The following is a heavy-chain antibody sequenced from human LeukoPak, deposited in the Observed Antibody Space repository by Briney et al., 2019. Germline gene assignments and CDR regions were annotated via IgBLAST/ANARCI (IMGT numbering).Heavy chain of an antibody. D-gene: IGHD1-20*01. V-gene: IGHV1-2*02. CDR3: AREIPSNWNDALDY. CDR2: INPNSGGT. CDR1: GYTFTGFY. J-gene: IGHJ4*02. Sequence: ASVKVSCKASGYTFTGFYIHWLRQAPGQGPEWMGWINPNSGGTKYAQKFQGKVALTSDSSISTAYMEVSRLQSGDTAIYYCAREIPSNWNDALDYWGQGTLVTVSS.